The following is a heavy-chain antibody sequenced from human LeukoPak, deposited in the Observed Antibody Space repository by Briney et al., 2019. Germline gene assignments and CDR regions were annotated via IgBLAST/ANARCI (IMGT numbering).Heavy chain of an antibody. Sequence: GGSLRLSCAASGFTFSSYGMHWVRQAPGKGLEWVAFIRYDGSNKYYADSVKGRFTISRDNSKNTLYLQMNSLRAEDTAVYYCATLEDYDFWSGYSYYMDVWGKGTTVTVSS. CDR1: GFTFSSYG. J-gene: IGHJ6*03. V-gene: IGHV3-30*02. CDR2: IRYDGSNK. CDR3: ATLEDYDFWSGYSYYMDV. D-gene: IGHD3-3*01.